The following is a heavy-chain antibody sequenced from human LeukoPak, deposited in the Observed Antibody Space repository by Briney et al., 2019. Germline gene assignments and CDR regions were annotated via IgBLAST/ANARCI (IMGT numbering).Heavy chain of an antibody. CDR3: ARQLTIPPHPPYYFDY. J-gene: IGHJ4*02. Sequence: PGGSLRLSCRGSGYSFASYWIGWVRQMPGKGLEWMGIIYPGDSDARYSPSFQGQVTISADKSISTVYLQWSSLKASDTAMYYCARQLTIPPHPPYYFDYWGQGTLVTVSS. D-gene: IGHD1-1*01. CDR2: IYPGDSDA. V-gene: IGHV5-51*01. CDR1: GYSFASYW.